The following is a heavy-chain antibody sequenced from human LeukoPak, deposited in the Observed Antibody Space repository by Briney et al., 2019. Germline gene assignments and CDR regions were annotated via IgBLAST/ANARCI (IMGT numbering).Heavy chain of an antibody. Sequence: GRSLILSCAASGFTFSNYGMHWVRQAPGKGLEWVAVISYDGSSKSYADSVNGRFTISRDSSGNTLYLQMNSLRAEDTAVYYCARRTAASGRVYYAMDVWGQGTTVTVSS. CDR2: ISYDGSSK. J-gene: IGHJ6*02. V-gene: IGHV3-30*03. CDR3: ARRTAASGRVYYAMDV. D-gene: IGHD6-13*01. CDR1: GFTFSNYG.